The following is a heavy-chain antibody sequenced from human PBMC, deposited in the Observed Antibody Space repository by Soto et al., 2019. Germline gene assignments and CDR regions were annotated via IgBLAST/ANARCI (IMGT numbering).Heavy chain of an antibody. V-gene: IGHV4-59*02. CDR2: MYHSGSS. CDR1: GGYVSNYY. Sequence: SETLSLTCTVSGGYVSNYYWSWIRQPPGKGLEWIGYMYHSGSSNYNPSLKRRVTITVDTSKNQGSLEVTSVIAADTAIYYCARDHVVETNYGFFDYWGQGILVTVSS. CDR3: ARDHVVETNYGFFDY. J-gene: IGHJ4*02. D-gene: IGHD2-15*01.